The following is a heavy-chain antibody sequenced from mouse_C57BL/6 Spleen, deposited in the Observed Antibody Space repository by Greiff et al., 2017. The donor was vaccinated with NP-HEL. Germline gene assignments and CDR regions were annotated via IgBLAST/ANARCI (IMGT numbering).Heavy chain of an antibody. V-gene: IGHV5-17*01. CDR3: ARREVYDGYYNYAMDY. Sequence: EVMLVESGGGLVKPGGSLKLSCAASGFTFSDYGMHWVRQAPEKGLEWVAYISRGSSTIYYADTVQGRVTISRDNAKNTLFLQMTSLRSEDTAMYYCARREVYDGYYNYAMDYWGQGTSVTVSS. J-gene: IGHJ4*01. CDR1: GFTFSDYG. CDR2: ISRGSSTI. D-gene: IGHD2-3*01.